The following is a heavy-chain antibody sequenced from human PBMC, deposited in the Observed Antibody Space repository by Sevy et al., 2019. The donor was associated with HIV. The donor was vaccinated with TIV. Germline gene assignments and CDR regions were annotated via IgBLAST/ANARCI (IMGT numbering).Heavy chain of an antibody. D-gene: IGHD2-15*01. CDR1: GFTFSTYA. CDR2: ISNNGATT. Sequence: GGSLRLSCAASGFTFSTYAMNWVRQAPGKGLEWVSSISNNGATTYYTDSVKDRFTISRDNSKNMVYLQMNSLRTEDTAVYYYANLEDYSVALDIWGQGTLVTVSS. V-gene: IGHV3-23*01. J-gene: IGHJ4*01. CDR3: ANLEDYSVALDI.